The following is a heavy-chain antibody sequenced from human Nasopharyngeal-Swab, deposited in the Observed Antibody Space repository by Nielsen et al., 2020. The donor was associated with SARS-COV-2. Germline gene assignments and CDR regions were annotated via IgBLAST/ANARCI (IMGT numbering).Heavy chain of an antibody. CDR2: INEDGTTT. J-gene: IGHJ4*02. CDR3: ASQLGHPDS. Sequence: GESLKISCAASGLSKNWVHWVRQAPGKRLVWVSRINEDGTTTTYADSVKGRFTISRDNAKNTLFLQMHSLRADDTAIYYCASQLGHPDSWGQGTLVTVSS. CDR1: GLSKNW. D-gene: IGHD2-2*01. V-gene: IGHV3-74*01.